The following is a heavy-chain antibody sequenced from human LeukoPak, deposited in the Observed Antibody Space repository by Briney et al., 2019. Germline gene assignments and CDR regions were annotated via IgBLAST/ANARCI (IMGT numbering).Heavy chain of an antibody. V-gene: IGHV3-30-3*01. CDR2: ISYDGSNK. J-gene: IGHJ4*02. Sequence: GGSLRLSCAASGFTFSSNWMHWVRQAPGKGLEWVAVISYDGSNKYYADSVKGRFTISRDNSKNTLYLQMNSLRAEDTAVYYCARAKALYSGSYLDYWGQGTLVTVSS. CDR1: GFTFSSNW. CDR3: ARAKALYSGSYLDY. D-gene: IGHD1-26*01.